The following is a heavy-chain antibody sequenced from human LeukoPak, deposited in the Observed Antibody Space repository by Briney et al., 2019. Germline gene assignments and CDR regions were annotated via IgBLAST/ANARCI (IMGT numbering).Heavy chain of an antibody. J-gene: IGHJ4*02. D-gene: IGHD6-13*01. V-gene: IGHV3-30*02. CDR2: IRYDGSNK. CDR1: GFTFSSYA. CDR3: AKVEYTTSWYGVGSLDY. Sequence: GGSLRLSCAASGFTFSSYAMHWVRQAPGKGLEWVAFIRYDGSNKYYADSVKGRFTISRDNSKDTLYLQMNSLRAEDTAVYYCAKVEYTTSWYGVGSLDYWGQGTLVTVSS.